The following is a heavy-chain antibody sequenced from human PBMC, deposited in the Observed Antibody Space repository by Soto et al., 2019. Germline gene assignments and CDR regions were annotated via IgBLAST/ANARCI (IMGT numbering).Heavy chain of an antibody. Sequence: EVQLLESGGGLVQPGGSLRLSCAASGFTFSSYAMSWVRQAPGKGLEWVSAISGSGGSTYDADSEKGRFTISIDNTKNTLNLQMKSLRSEDTAVYYCAKDRRRYCSGGSCSADYWGQGSLVTVSS. CDR3: AKDRRRYCSGGSCSADY. V-gene: IGHV3-23*01. J-gene: IGHJ4*02. CDR2: ISGSGGST. CDR1: GFTFSSYA. D-gene: IGHD2-15*01.